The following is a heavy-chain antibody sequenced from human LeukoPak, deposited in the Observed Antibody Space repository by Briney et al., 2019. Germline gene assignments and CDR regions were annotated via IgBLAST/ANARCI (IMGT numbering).Heavy chain of an antibody. J-gene: IGHJ4*02. CDR2: TSSDGNHK. CDR1: GFTFSVYG. V-gene: IGHV3-33*08. CDR3: ARVDAESY. Sequence: PGGSLRLSCAASGFTFSVYGMIWVRQAPGKGLEWVAVTSSDGNHKDYADSVKGRFTISRDNAKNSLYLQMNSLRAEDTAVYYCARVDAESYWGQGTLVTVSS. D-gene: IGHD5-24*01.